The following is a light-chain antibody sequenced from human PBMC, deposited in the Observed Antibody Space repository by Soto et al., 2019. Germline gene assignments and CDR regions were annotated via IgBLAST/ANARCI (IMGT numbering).Light chain of an antibody. Sequence: DIQMTQSPSTLSVSVGDRVTITCRASQSISSWLAWYQQKPGKAPKLLIYKASSLESGVPSRFSGSGSGTEFTLTISSLQPDDFATYYCQQYNSYSGTFGGGTKVDIK. CDR1: QSISSW. CDR3: QQYNSYSGT. V-gene: IGKV1-5*03. CDR2: KAS. J-gene: IGKJ4*01.